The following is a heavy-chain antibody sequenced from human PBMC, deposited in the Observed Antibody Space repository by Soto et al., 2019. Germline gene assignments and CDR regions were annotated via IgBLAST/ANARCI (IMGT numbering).Heavy chain of an antibody. CDR3: AREQAGYSYGYYYYYGMDV. CDR2: INHSGST. J-gene: IGHJ6*02. V-gene: IGHV4-34*01. Sequence: SETLSLTCAVYGGSFSGYYWSWIRQPPGKGLEWSGEINHSGSTNYNPSLKSRVTISVDTSKNQFSLKLSSVTAADTAVYYCAREQAGYSYGYYYYYGMDVWGQGTTVTVSS. CDR1: GGSFSGYY. D-gene: IGHD5-18*01.